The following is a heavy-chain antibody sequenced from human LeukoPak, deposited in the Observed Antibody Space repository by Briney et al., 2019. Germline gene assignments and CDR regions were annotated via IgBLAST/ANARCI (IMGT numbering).Heavy chain of an antibody. CDR2: IGTAGDT. CDR1: GFTFSSYD. D-gene: IGHD4-17*01. CDR3: ARASHYGDYASDAFDI. V-gene: IGHV3-13*01. J-gene: IGHJ3*02. Sequence: PGGSLRLSCAASGFTFSSYDMHWVRQATGKGLEWVSAIGTAGDTYYPGSVKGRFTISRENAKNSLYLQMNSLRAGDTAVYYRARASHYGDYASDAFDIWGQGTMVTVSS.